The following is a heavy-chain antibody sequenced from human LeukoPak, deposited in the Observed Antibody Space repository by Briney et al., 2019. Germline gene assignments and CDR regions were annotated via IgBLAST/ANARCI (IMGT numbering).Heavy chain of an antibody. CDR1: GYTFTSYG. CDR3: ARDPRGVRYFDWLPNYYYGMDV. Sequence: GASVKVSCKASGYTFTSYGIIWVRQAPGQGLEWMGWISAYNGNTNYAQKLQGRVTMTTDTSTSTAYMELRSLRSDDTAVYYCARDPRGVRYFDWLPNYYYGMDVWGQGTTVTVSS. J-gene: IGHJ6*02. D-gene: IGHD3-9*01. V-gene: IGHV1-18*01. CDR2: ISAYNGNT.